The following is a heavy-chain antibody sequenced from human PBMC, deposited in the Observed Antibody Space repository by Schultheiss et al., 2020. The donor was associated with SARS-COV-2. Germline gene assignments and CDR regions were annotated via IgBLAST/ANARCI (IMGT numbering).Heavy chain of an antibody. D-gene: IGHD2-21*02. CDR2: INSDGSST. J-gene: IGHJ4*02. V-gene: IGHV3-74*01. CDR1: GFTFSMYW. Sequence: GGSLRLSCAASGFTFSMYWMHWVRQAPGKGLVWVSRINSDGSSTTYADSVKGRFTISRDNSKNTLYLQMNSLRAEDTAVYYCAKRLCGGDCYSVDYWGQGTLVTVSS. CDR3: AKRLCGGDCYSVDY.